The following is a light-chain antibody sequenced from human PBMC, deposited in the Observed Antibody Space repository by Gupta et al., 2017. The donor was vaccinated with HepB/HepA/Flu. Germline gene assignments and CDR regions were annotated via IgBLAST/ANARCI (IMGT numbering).Light chain of an antibody. Sequence: DIQMTQSPSTLSASVGDRVTISCRASQNINRYLDWYQQKPGKAPKLLIHLTSDLESGVPSRFSGSASETEFTLTSSSLQPDDFATYYCQQYKIYATFGQGTRVEVK. V-gene: IGKV1-5*03. CDR3: QQYKIYAT. CDR1: QNINRY. J-gene: IGKJ1*01. CDR2: LTS.